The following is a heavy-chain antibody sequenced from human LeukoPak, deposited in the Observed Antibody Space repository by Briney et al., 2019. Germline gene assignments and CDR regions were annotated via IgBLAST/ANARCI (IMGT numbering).Heavy chain of an antibody. J-gene: IGHJ4*02. V-gene: IGHV1-8*03. CDR1: GYTFTSYD. CDR3: ARVRSRIQLWKRGSYYFDY. D-gene: IGHD5-18*01. Sequence: GASVKVSCKASGYTFTSYDINWVRQATGQGLEWMGWMNPNSGNTGYAQKFQGRVTITRNTSISTAYMELSSLRSEDTAVYYCARVRSRIQLWKRGSYYFDYWGQGTLVTVSS. CDR2: MNPNSGNT.